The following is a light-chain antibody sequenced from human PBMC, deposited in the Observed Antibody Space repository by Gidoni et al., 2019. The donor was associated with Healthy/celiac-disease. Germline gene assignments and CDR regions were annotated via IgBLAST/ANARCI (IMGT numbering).Light chain of an antibody. CDR2: AAS. V-gene: IGKV1-39*01. CDR1: QSISSY. J-gene: IGKJ2*01. Sequence: DIKLTQSPSSLSASVGDRVTITCRASQSISSYLNWYQQKPGKAPKLLIYAASSLQSGVPSRFSGSGSGTDFTLTISSLQPEDFANYYCQQSYSTPVYTFGQGTKLEIK. CDR3: QQSYSTPVYT.